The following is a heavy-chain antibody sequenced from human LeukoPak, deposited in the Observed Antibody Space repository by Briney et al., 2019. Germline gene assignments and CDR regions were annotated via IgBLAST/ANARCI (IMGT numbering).Heavy chain of an antibody. J-gene: IGHJ4*02. CDR3: ARHPFATPFDY. CDR1: GGSISDNY. Sequence: SETLSLTCTVSGGSISDNYWSWIRQPPGKGLEWIGYAYYSGHTNYNSSLESRVTMSLDTSKSQFSLRLSSVTAADTAVYFCARHPFATPFDYWGPGTLVTVSS. D-gene: IGHD2-15*01. CDR2: AYYSGHT. V-gene: IGHV4-59*08.